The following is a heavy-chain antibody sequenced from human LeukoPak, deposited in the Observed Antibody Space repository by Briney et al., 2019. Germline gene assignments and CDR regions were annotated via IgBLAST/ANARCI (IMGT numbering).Heavy chain of an antibody. Sequence: PGGSLRLSCAASGFTVSSNYMSWVRQAPGKGLEWVSVTYSGGSTYYADSVKGRFTISRDNSKNTLYLQMNSLRAEDTAVYYCARDWAGIAVGYGMDVWGQGTTVTVSS. V-gene: IGHV3-53*01. D-gene: IGHD6-19*01. CDR1: GFTVSSNY. CDR2: TYSGGST. CDR3: ARDWAGIAVGYGMDV. J-gene: IGHJ6*02.